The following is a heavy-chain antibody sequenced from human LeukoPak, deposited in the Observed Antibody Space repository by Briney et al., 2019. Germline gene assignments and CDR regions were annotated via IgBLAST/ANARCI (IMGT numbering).Heavy chain of an antibody. J-gene: IGHJ4*02. CDR1: GFTFSSYA. V-gene: IGHV3-23*01. CDR3: ARDDRGEWLVPFDY. D-gene: IGHD6-19*01. CDR2: ISGSGGST. Sequence: GGSLRLSCAASGFTFSSYAMSWVRQAPGKGLEWVSAISGSGGSTYYADSVKGRFTISRDNSKNTLYLQMNSLRAEDTAVYYCARDDRGEWLVPFDYWGQGTLVTVSS.